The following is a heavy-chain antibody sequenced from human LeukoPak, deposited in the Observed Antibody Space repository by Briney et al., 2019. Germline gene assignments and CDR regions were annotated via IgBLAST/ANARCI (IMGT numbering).Heavy chain of an antibody. CDR3: ARGVLTYSYETNVADARIGLDP. V-gene: IGHV4-4*07. CDR2: IYSDGST. Sequence: SETLSLTCTVSGGSITGYYWSWIRQPAGKGLEWIGRIYSDGSTIYNPSLKSRVTISVDKSKNQFSLKLNSVTAADTAVYYCARGVLTYSYETNVADARIGLDPWGQGTLVTVSS. J-gene: IGHJ5*02. D-gene: IGHD3-22*01. CDR1: GGSITGYY.